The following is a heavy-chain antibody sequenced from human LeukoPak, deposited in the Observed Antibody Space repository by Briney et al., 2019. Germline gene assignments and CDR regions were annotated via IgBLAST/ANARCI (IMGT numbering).Heavy chain of an antibody. J-gene: IGHJ3*02. CDR1: GYTFRDYF. Sequence: GASVKVSCKASGYTFRDYFMFWVRQAPGQGLEWMGRINPNSGGTKYAQKFQGRVTMTRDTSISTAYMELSGLRSDDAAVFYCARGFSSGRFGFDIWGPGIVVAVSS. V-gene: IGHV1-2*06. CDR3: ARGFSSGRFGFDI. CDR2: INPNSGGT. D-gene: IGHD6-19*01.